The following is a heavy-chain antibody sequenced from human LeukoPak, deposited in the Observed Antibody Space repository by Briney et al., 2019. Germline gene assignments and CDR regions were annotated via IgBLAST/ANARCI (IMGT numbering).Heavy chain of an antibody. CDR2: MYYSGST. V-gene: IGHV4-61*08. D-gene: IGHD1-26*01. CDR1: GDSFSSGAYY. CDR3: ARATMVAGYYYFDY. J-gene: IGHJ4*02. Sequence: SETLSLTCTVSGDSFSSGAYYWTWIRQPPGKGLEWIGYMYYSGSTNYNPSLKSRVSISVDTSKNQFSLKLSSVTAADTAVYYCARATMVAGYYYFDYWGQGTLVTVSS.